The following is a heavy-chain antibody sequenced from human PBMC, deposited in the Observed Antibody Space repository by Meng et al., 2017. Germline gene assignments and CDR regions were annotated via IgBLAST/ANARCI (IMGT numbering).Heavy chain of an antibody. V-gene: IGHV3-74*01. J-gene: IGHJ5*02. CDR2: IDSDGSST. CDR3: AGGGNWFHP. CDR1: GFTFSDYW. Sequence: EVQLVESGGGLVQPGGSLRLSCAASGFTFSDYWMHWVRQGPGKGLVWVSRIDSDGSSTTCADSVKGRFTISRDNAKDTVYLQMNSLRTEDTAVYYCAGGGNWFHPWGQGTLVTVSS.